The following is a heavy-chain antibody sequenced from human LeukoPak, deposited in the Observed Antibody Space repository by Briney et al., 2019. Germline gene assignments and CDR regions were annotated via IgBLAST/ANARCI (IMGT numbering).Heavy chain of an antibody. D-gene: IGHD2-2*01. CDR1: GYTFTGYY. CDR2: INPNSGGT. V-gene: IGHV1-2*02. CDR3: ARDVAIVVVPAGDYYYYMDV. Sequence: ASVKVSCKASGYTFTGYYMHWVRQAPGQGLEWMEWINPNSGGTNYAQKFQGRVTMTRDTSISTAYMELSRLRSDDTAVYYCARDVAIVVVPAGDYYYYMDVWGKGTTVTVSS. J-gene: IGHJ6*03.